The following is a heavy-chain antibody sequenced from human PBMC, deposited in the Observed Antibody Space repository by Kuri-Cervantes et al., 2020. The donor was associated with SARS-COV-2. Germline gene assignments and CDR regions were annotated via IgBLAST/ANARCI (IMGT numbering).Heavy chain of an antibody. V-gene: IGHV3-21*01. D-gene: IGHD5-18*01. J-gene: IGHJ6*02. Sequence: GESLKISCAASGFTFSSYSMNWVRQAPGKGLEWVSSISSSSSYIYYADSVKGRFTISRDNAKNSLYLQMNSLRAEDTAVYYCARVHSYGPQDYYYYGMDVWGQGTLVTVSS. CDR3: ARVHSYGPQDYYYYGMDV. CDR2: ISSSSSYI. CDR1: GFTFSSYS.